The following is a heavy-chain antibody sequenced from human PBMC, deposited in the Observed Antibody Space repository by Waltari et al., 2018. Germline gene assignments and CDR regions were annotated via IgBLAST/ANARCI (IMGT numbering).Heavy chain of an antibody. CDR3: VTALGDRSSASRPFDV. D-gene: IGHD3-10*01. CDR2: VDPEDGET. CDR1: GYRFTDYY. V-gene: IGHV1-69-2*01. J-gene: IGHJ3*01. Sequence: EVQLLQSGTELQKPGSTVKIPCPVSGYRFTDYYIHWVQQAPGKGPKWMGLVDPEDGETIYAERFQGRVTITADTSTETAFMELSSLTSDDTAVYYCVTALGDRSSASRPFDVWGLGTLITVSS.